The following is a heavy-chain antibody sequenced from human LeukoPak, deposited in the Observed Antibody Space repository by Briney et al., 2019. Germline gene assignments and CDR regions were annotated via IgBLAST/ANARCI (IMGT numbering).Heavy chain of an antibody. D-gene: IGHD3-22*01. CDR3: VKDLYYDNSGYYSGAFDH. CDR1: GFTVKKYA. J-gene: IGHJ4*02. Sequence: GGSLTLACSASGFTVKKYAMHWVRQAPGKGLEHVSAINSNGGRTYYADSVKGRFTISRDNSKNALFLQMSNLRVEDTAVYYCVKDLYYDNSGYYSGAFDHWGQGTLVTVSS. V-gene: IGHV3-64D*06. CDR2: INSNGGRT.